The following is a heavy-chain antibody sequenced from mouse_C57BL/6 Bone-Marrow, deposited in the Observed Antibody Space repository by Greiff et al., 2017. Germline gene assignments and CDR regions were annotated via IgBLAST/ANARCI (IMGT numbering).Heavy chain of an antibody. CDR1: GFNIKDDY. D-gene: IGHD2-3*01. J-gene: IGHJ1*03. V-gene: IGHV14-4*01. CDR3: TTMGDGYSWYFDV. Sequence: VQLQQPGAELVRPGASVKLSCTASGFNIKDDYMHWVKQRPEQGLEWIGWIDPENGDTEYASKFQGKATITADTSSNTAYLQLSSLTSEDTAVYYCTTMGDGYSWYFDVWGTGTTGTVSS. CDR2: IDPENGDT.